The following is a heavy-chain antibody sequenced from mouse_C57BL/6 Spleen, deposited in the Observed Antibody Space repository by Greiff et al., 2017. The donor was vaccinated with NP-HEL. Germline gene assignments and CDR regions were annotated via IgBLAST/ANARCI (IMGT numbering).Heavy chain of an antibody. CDR1: GYTFTNYW. V-gene: IGHV1-63*01. Sequence: QVQLKQSGAELVRPGTSVKMSCKASGYTFTNYWIGWAKQRPGHGLEWIGDIYPGGGYTNYNEKFKGKATLTADKSSSTAYMQFSSLTSEDSAIYYCARGGYYPYYFDYWGQGTTLTVSS. D-gene: IGHD2-3*01. CDR2: IYPGGGYT. CDR3: ARGGYYPYYFDY. J-gene: IGHJ2*01.